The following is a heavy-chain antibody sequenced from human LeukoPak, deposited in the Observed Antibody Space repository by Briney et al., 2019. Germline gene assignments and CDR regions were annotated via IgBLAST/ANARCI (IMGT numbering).Heavy chain of an antibody. J-gene: IGHJ5*02. CDR2: INHSGST. CDR3: ARGWAPRVFDP. D-gene: IGHD1-26*01. Sequence: PSETLSLTCAVYGGSFSGYYWSWIRQPPGKGLEWIGEINHSGSTNYNPSLKSRVTISVDTSKNQFSLKLSSVTAADTAVYYCARGWAPRVFDPWGQGTLVTVSS. V-gene: IGHV4-34*01. CDR1: GGSFSGYY.